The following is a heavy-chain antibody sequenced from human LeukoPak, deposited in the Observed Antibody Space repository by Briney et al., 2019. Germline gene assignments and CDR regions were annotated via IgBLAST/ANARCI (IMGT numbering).Heavy chain of an antibody. CDR3: ARSTQYGGSFDY. CDR2: INSDGSST. D-gene: IGHD4-23*01. V-gene: IGHV3-74*01. Sequence: GGSLRLSCAASGFTFSSYWMHWVRQAPGKGLVWISRINSDGSSTSYADSVKGRFTISRDNAKNTLYLQMNSLRAEDTAVYYCARSTQYGGSFDYWGQGTLVTVSS. J-gene: IGHJ4*02. CDR1: GFTFSSYW.